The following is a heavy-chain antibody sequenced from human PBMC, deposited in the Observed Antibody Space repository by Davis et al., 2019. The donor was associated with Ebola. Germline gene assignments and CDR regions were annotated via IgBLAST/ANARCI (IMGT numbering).Heavy chain of an antibody. CDR2: ISVSGGST. CDR1: GFTFSNYA. D-gene: IGHD6-19*01. V-gene: IGHV3-23*01. Sequence: GESLKISCTASGFTFSNYAMSWVRQAPGKGLEWVSAISVSGGSTYYADSVTGRFTISRDNSKNTLYLQMNSLRAEDTAVYYCAKDGYSSGLGYFDYWGQGTLVTVSS. CDR3: AKDGYSSGLGYFDY. J-gene: IGHJ4*02.